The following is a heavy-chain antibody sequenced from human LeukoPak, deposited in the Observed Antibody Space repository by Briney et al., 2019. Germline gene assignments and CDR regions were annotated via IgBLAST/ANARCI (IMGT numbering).Heavy chain of an antibody. CDR1: GGSISSSSYY. CDR3: ARRFRLLVPAGYYFDY. Sequence: NPSETLSLTCTVSGGSISSSSYYWGWIRQPPGKGLEWIGSIYYSGSTYYNPSLKSRVTISVDTSKNQFSLKLSSVTAADTAVYYCARRFRLLVPAGYYFDYWGQGTLVTVSS. J-gene: IGHJ4*02. D-gene: IGHD2-2*01. CDR2: IYYSGST. V-gene: IGHV4-39*01.